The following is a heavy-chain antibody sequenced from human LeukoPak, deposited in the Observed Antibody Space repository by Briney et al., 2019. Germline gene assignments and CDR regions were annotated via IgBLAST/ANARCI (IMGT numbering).Heavy chain of an antibody. D-gene: IGHD2-15*01. V-gene: IGHV1-46*01. CDR2: INPSGGST. CDR3: ARSHGVVVAAHDAFDI. Sequence: ASVKVSCKASGYTFTSYYMHWVRQAPGQGLEWMGIINPSGGSTSYAQKFQGRVTVTRDTSTSTVYMELSSLRSEDTAVYYCARSHGVVVAAHDAFDIWGQGTMVTVSS. CDR1: GYTFTSYY. J-gene: IGHJ3*02.